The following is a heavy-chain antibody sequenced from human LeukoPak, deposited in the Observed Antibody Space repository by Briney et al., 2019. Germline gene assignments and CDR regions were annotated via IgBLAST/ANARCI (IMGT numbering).Heavy chain of an antibody. CDR2: IYHSGST. J-gene: IGHJ6*04. V-gene: IGHV4-38-2*02. Sequence: SETLSLTCTVSGYSISSGYYWGWIRQPPGKGLEWIGSIYHSGSTYYNPSLKSRVTISVDTSKNQFSLKLSSVTAADTAVYYCARLSGSYVSVWGKGTTVTISS. CDR1: GYSISSGYY. D-gene: IGHD1-26*01. CDR3: ARLSGSYVSV.